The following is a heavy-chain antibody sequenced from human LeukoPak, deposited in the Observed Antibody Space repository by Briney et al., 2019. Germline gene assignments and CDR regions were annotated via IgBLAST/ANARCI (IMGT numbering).Heavy chain of an antibody. CDR2: IRMKSYGETK. D-gene: IGHD7-27*01. CDR3: TRDQAKWGSGYFDY. CDR1: GFTFGDYA. V-gene: IGHV3-49*03. Sequence: GGSLRLSCTASGFTFGDYAMSWFRQAPGKGLEWVGFIRMKSYGETKEYAASVKGKFSISRDDSKSSAYLQMNSLTIEDTAVYYCTRDQAKWGSGYFDYWGQGTLVTVSS. J-gene: IGHJ4*02.